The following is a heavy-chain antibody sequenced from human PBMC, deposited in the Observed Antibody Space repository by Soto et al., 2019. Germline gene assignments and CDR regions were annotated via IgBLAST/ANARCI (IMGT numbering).Heavy chain of an antibody. V-gene: IGHV1-69*13. D-gene: IGHD6-13*01. CDR3: ASGGYSSSWYVGFDY. CDR2: IIPIFGTA. Sequence: GASVKVSCKASGGTFSSYAISWVRQAPGQGLEWMGGIIPIFGTANYAQKFQGRVTITADESTSTAYMELSSLRSEDTAVYYCASGGYSSSWYVGFDYWGQGTLVTSPQ. CDR1: GGTFSSYA. J-gene: IGHJ4*02.